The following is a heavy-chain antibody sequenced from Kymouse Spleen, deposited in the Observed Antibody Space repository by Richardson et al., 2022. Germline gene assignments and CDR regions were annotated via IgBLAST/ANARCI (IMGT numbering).Heavy chain of an antibody. Sequence: QVQLQQWGAGLLKPSETLSLTCAVYGGSFSGYYWSWIRQPPGKGLEWIGEINHSGSTNYNPSLKSRVTISVDTSKNQFSLKLSSVTAADTAVYYCARGLTGIYYYYYGMDVWGQGTTVTVSS. V-gene: IGHV4-34*01. D-gene: IGHD1-20*01,IGHD1-7*01. CDR1: GGSFSGYY. CDR2: INHSGST. CDR3: ARGLTGIYYYYYGMDV. J-gene: IGHJ6*02.